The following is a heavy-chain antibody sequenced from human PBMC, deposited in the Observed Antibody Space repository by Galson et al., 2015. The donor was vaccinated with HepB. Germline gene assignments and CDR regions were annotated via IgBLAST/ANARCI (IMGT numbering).Heavy chain of an antibody. Sequence: SLRLSCAASGFTFSEYWMGWVRQVPGKGLEWVANIKQDASEVYYVDSVKGRFTISRDNAKNSLYLQMGSLRVEDTAVFHCARVGGSSWNRGLNWFDPWGQGTLVTVSS. CDR2: IKQDASEV. V-gene: IGHV3-7*01. CDR1: GFTFSEYW. CDR3: ARVGGSSWNRGLNWFDP. D-gene: IGHD6-13*01. J-gene: IGHJ5*02.